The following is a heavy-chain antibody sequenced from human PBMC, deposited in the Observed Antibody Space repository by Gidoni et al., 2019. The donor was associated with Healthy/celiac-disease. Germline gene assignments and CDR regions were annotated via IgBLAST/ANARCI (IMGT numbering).Heavy chain of an antibody. CDR3: AKGRLGSYYYYGMDV. CDR2: ISWNSGSI. Sequence: EVQLVESGGGLVQPGRSLRLSCAASGFTFVDYAMHWVRQAPGKGLEWVSGISWNSGSIGYADSVKGRFTISRDNAKNSLYLQMNSLRAEDTALYYCAKGRLGSYYYYGMDVWGQGTTVTVSS. V-gene: IGHV3-9*01. D-gene: IGHD1-26*01. J-gene: IGHJ6*02. CDR1: GFTFVDYA.